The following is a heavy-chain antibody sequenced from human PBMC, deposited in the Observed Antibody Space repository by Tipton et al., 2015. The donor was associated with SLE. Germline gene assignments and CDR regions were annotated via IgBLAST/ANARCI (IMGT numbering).Heavy chain of an antibody. V-gene: IGHV4-31*03. D-gene: IGHD6-19*01. CDR1: GGSISSGGYY. CDR3: ARKVAGTSDAFDI. J-gene: IGHJ3*02. Sequence: TLSLTCTVSGGSISSGGYYWSWIRQHPGKGLEWIGYIYYSGSTYYNPSLKSRVTISVDTSKNQFSLKLSSVTAADTAVYYCARKVAGTSDAFDIWGQGTMVTVSS. CDR2: IYYSGST.